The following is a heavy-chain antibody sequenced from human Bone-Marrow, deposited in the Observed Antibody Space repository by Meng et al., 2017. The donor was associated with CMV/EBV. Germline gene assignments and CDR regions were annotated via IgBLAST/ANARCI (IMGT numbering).Heavy chain of an antibody. D-gene: IGHD3-22*01. Sequence: ASVKVSCKASGGTFKIYAINWVRQASGQGLEWMGWINPNSGGTNYAQKFQGRVTMTRDTSISTAYMELSRLRSDDTAVYYCARALPASYYYDTSGPPRWGQGTLVTGSS. CDR3: ARALPASYYYDTSGPPR. CDR1: GGTFKIYA. J-gene: IGHJ4*02. V-gene: IGHV1-2*02. CDR2: INPNSGGT.